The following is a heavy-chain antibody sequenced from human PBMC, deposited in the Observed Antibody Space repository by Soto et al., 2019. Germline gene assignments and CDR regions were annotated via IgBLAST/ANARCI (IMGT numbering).Heavy chain of an antibody. J-gene: IGHJ3*02. CDR1: GFTFSSYS. D-gene: IGHD6-25*01. Sequence: GGSLRLSCAASGFTFSSYSMNWVRQAPGKGLEWVSSISSSSSYIYYADSVKGRFTISRDNAKNSLYLQMNSLRAEDTAVYYCARYWPAGVGAFDIWGQGTMVTVSS. CDR2: ISSSSSYI. CDR3: ARYWPAGVGAFDI. V-gene: IGHV3-21*01.